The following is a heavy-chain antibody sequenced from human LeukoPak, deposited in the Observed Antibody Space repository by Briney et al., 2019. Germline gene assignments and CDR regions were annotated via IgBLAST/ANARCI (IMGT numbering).Heavy chain of an antibody. D-gene: IGHD3-10*01. J-gene: IGHJ4*02. CDR1: GFTFSSYS. Sequence: PGGSLRLSCAASGFTFSSYSMNWVRQAPGKGLEWVSSISSSSSYIYYADSVKGRFTISRDNAKNSLYLQMNSLRAEDTAVYYCARNRITMVRGSYFNNHYFDYWGQGTLVTVSS. CDR3: ARNRITMVRGSYFNNHYFDY. V-gene: IGHV3-21*01. CDR2: ISSSSSYI.